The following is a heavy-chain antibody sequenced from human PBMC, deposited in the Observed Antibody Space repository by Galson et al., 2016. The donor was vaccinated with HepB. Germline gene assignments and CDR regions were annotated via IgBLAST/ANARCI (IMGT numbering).Heavy chain of an antibody. Sequence: SLRLSCAASGFSFSRYGMHWVRQAPGKGLEWVAVISYDGNNKNYADSVKGRFTISRDSSNNTLFLQMNSLRDEDTAVYYCARAVRGSKKTFEYWGQGTLLTVSS. D-gene: IGHD3-10*01. CDR3: ARAVRGSKKTFEY. V-gene: IGHV3-30*03. CDR2: ISYDGNNK. CDR1: GFSFSRYG. J-gene: IGHJ4*02.